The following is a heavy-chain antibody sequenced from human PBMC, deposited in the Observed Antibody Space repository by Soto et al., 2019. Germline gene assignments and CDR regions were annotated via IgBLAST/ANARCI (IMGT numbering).Heavy chain of an antibody. CDR3: MIGVVVAATTDAFDI. Sequence: GASVKVSCKASGYTFTSYAMHWVRQAPGQRLEWMGWINAGNDNTKYSQKFQGRVTITRDTSASTDNMELSSLRSENTAVYYCMIGVVVAATTDAFDIWGQGTMVTVSS. D-gene: IGHD2-15*01. J-gene: IGHJ3*02. CDR1: GYTFTSYA. CDR2: INAGNDNT. V-gene: IGHV1-3*01.